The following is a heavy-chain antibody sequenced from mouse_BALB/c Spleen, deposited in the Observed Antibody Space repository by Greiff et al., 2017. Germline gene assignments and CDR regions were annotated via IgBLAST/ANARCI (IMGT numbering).Heavy chain of an antibody. CDR1: GYAFTNYL. CDR2: INPGSGGT. V-gene: IGHV1-54*01. CDR3: ARNGYYGNDY. Sequence: QVQLQQSGAELVRPGTSVKVSCKASGYAFTNYLIEWVKQRPGQGLEWIGVINPGSGGTNYNEKFKGKATLTADKSSSTAYMQLSSLTSDDSAVYFCARNGYYGNDYWGQGTTLTVSS. D-gene: IGHD1-1*01. J-gene: IGHJ2*01.